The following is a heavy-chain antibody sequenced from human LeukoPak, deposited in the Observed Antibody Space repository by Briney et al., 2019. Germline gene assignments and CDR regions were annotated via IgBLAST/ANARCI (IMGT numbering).Heavy chain of an antibody. CDR1: GYTFTSYA. D-gene: IGHD1-26*01. CDR3: ARDSSGSYFWGFGDNWFDP. V-gene: IGHV7-4-1*02. Sequence: ASVKVSCKASGYTFTSYAMNWVRQAPGQGLEWMGWINTNTGNPTYAQGFTGRFVFSLDTSVSTAYLQISSLKAEDTAVYYCARDSSGSYFWGFGDNWFDPWGQGTLVTVSS. CDR2: INTNTGNP. J-gene: IGHJ5*02.